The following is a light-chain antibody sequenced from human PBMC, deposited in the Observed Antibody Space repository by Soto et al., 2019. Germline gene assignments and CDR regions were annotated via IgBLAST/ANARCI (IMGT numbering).Light chain of an antibody. V-gene: IGLV2-14*01. Sequence: QSALTQPASVSGSPGQSITISCTGTSSDVGGYNYVSWYQQHPGKAPKLMIYDVSNRPSGVSNRFSGSKSGNTASLTISGLEAEDEAGYYRSSYTSSSTLLYVFGSGTKLTVL. J-gene: IGLJ1*01. CDR2: DVS. CDR3: SSYTSSSTLLYV. CDR1: SSDVGGYNY.